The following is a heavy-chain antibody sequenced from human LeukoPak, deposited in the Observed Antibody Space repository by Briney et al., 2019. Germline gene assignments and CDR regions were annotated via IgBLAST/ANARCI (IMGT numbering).Heavy chain of an antibody. CDR1: GGTFSSYA. J-gene: IGHJ4*02. Sequence: SVTVSCKASGGTFSSYAISWVRQAPGQGLEWMGGVIPIFGTANYAQKFQGRVTITADKSTNTAYMELSSLRSEDTAVYYCARDLGVPWGSYQSADYWGQGTLVTVSS. V-gene: IGHV1-69*06. CDR2: VIPIFGTA. D-gene: IGHD3-16*02. CDR3: ARDLGVPWGSYQSADY.